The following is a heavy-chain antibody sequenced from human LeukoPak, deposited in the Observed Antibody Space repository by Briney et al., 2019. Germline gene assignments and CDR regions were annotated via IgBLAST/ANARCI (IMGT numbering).Heavy chain of an antibody. Sequence: PSETLSLTCAVYGGSLSGYSWSWIRQPPGKGLEWIGEINHSGSTNYNPSLKSRVTISVDTSKNQFSLKLSSVTAADTAVYYCARGRFLEWLLYNWFDPWGQGTLVTVSS. CDR1: GGSLSGYS. CDR3: ARGRFLEWLLYNWFDP. D-gene: IGHD3-3*01. CDR2: INHSGST. J-gene: IGHJ5*02. V-gene: IGHV4-34*01.